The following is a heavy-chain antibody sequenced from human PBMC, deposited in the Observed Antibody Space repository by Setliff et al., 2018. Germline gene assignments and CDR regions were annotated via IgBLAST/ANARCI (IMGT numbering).Heavy chain of an antibody. J-gene: IGHJ3*02. CDR3: ARDLIAVAATTAFDI. Sequence: ASVKVSCKASGYTFTGHHLHWVRQAPGQGLEWMGWINPNSGGTNYAQKFQGRVTMTRDTSISTAYMELSRLRSDDTAMYYCARDLIAVAATTAFDIWGQGTMGT. CDR2: INPNSGGT. D-gene: IGHD6-19*01. V-gene: IGHV1-2*02. CDR1: GYTFTGHH.